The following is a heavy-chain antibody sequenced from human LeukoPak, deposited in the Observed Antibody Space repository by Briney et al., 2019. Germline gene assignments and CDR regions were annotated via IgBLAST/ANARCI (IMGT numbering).Heavy chain of an antibody. Sequence: SETLSLTCAVHGGSFSGYYWSWIRQPPGKGLEWIGEINHSGSTNYNPSLKSRVTISVDTSKNQFSLKLSSVTAADTAVYYCARGRIVLMVYAAYFDYWGQGTLVTVSS. V-gene: IGHV4-34*01. CDR2: INHSGST. CDR1: GGSFSGYY. D-gene: IGHD2-8*01. CDR3: ARGRIVLMVYAAYFDY. J-gene: IGHJ4*02.